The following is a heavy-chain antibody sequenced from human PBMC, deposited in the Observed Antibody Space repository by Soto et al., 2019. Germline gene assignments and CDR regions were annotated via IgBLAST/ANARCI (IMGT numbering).Heavy chain of an antibody. CDR1: GGSIRTIY. D-gene: IGHD2-15*01. V-gene: IGHV4-4*07. CDR3: AGESRDSGDGFDV. Sequence: QVQLQESGPGLVKPSETLSLRCSVSGGSIRTIYWTWVRQPAGKGLEWIGRIHASGSSSYNPSLASRASMSIATPTTLFSLKVKSVTVADTAVYFCAGESRDSGDGFDVWGQGTAVTVSS. CDR2: IHASGSS. J-gene: IGHJ6*02.